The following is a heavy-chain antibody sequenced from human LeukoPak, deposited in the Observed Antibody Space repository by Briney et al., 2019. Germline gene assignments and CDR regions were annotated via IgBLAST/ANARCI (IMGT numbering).Heavy chain of an antibody. Sequence: GGSLRLSCAASGFTFSSYSMNWVRQAPGKGLEWVSSISSSSSYIYYADSVKGRFTISRDNAKNPLYLQMNSLRAEDTAVYYCARDRDPGYYDTNGYRRVNAFDIWGQGTMVTVSS. D-gene: IGHD3-22*01. CDR3: ARDRDPGYYDTNGYRRVNAFDI. CDR1: GFTFSSYS. CDR2: ISSSSSYI. J-gene: IGHJ3*02. V-gene: IGHV3-21*01.